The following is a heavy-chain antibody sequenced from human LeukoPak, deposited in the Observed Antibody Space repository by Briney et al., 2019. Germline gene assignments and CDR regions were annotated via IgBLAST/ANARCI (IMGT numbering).Heavy chain of an antibody. V-gene: IGHV4-59*12. CDR3: ARDSGTTGEVKFDP. J-gene: IGHJ5*02. D-gene: IGHD3-10*01. Sequence: SETLSLTCTVSGGSISSYYWSWIRQTPGKGLEWIGYIYYSGSTNFNPSLKSRVTISVDTSRNHVSLTLNSVTAADTAVYYCARDSGTTGEVKFDPWGQGTLVTVSS. CDR1: GGSISSYY. CDR2: IYYSGST.